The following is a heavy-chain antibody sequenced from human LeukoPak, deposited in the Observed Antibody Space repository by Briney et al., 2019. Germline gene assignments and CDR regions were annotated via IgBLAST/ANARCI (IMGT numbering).Heavy chain of an antibody. V-gene: IGHV3-74*01. D-gene: IGHD3-22*01. CDR3: ARGVGYYYDSSGYSDY. J-gene: IGHJ4*02. Sequence: HPGGSLRLSCAASGFTFSSYGMHWVRQAPGKGLVWVSRINSDGSSTSYADSVKGRFTISRDNAKNTLYLQMNSLRAEDTAVYYCARGVGYYYDSSGYSDYWGQGTLVTVSS. CDR2: INSDGSST. CDR1: GFTFSSYG.